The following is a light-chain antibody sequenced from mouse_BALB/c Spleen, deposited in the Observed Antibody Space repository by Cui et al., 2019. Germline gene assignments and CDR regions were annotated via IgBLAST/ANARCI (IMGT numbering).Light chain of an antibody. CDR3: QQRREDPWT. J-gene: IGKJ1*01. V-gene: IGKV3-2*01. CDR1: ESVDNYSISY. Sequence: DIVLTPSPASLPVSLGPMASIACSASESVDNYSISYMYWYQQKPGQPPKLLIYAASNQGSGVPARFSGSGSGTDFSLNIHPMEEDDAAMYYCQQRREDPWTFGGGTKLEIK. CDR2: AAS.